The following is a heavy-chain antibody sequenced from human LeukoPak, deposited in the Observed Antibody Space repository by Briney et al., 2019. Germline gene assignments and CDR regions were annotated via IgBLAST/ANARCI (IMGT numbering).Heavy chain of an antibody. J-gene: IGHJ4*02. Sequence: GGSLRLSCAASGFTFSSYGMHWVRQAPGKGLEWVAVIWYDGSNKYYADSVKGRFTISRDNSKNTLHLQMNSLRAEDTAVYYCARAYGGNDLCDYWGQGTLVTVSS. CDR1: GFTFSSYG. CDR2: IWYDGSNK. CDR3: ARAYGGNDLCDY. D-gene: IGHD4-23*01. V-gene: IGHV3-33*08.